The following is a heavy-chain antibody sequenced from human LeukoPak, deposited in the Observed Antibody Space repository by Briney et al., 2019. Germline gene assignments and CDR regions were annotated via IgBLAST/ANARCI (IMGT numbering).Heavy chain of an antibody. J-gene: IGHJ4*02. D-gene: IGHD3-9*01. CDR2: IDYSGNT. V-gene: IGHV4-59*01. CDR1: GGSISTYY. CDR3: ARAHSYDTLTDYYTGLDY. Sequence: SETLSLTCTVSGGSISTYYWSWIRQPPGKGLEWVGYIDYSGNTNNNPSLKSGVTISMNASKNKFSLWLSYVPAADTAVYYCARAHSYDTLTDYYTGLDYWGRGTLVTVSS.